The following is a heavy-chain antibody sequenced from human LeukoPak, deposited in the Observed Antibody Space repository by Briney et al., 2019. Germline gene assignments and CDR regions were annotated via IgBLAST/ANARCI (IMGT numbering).Heavy chain of an antibody. D-gene: IGHD1-26*01. CDR2: TYYRSKWFN. Sequence: SQTLSLTCAISGDSVSSDSATWNWIRQSPSRGLEWLGRTYYRSKWFNDYAVSVKSRIIINPDTSKNQFSLQLNSVTPDDTAVYYCARVNSGSYRVFDYWGQGTLVTVSS. J-gene: IGHJ4*02. V-gene: IGHV6-1*01. CDR3: ARVNSGSYRVFDY. CDR1: GDSVSSDSAT.